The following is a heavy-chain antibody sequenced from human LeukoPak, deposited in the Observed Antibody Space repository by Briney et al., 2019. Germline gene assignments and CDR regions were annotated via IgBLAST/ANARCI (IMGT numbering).Heavy chain of an antibody. CDR3: ARVNYYGSGSYYNDDY. D-gene: IGHD3-10*01. CDR2: INPNSGGT. CDR1: GYTFTGYY. Sequence: ASVKVSCKASGYTFTGYYMHWVRQAPGQGLEWMGWINPNSGGTNYAQKLQGRVTMTTDTSTSTAYMELRSLRSDDTAVYYCARVNYYGSGSYYNDDYWGQGTLVTVSS. V-gene: IGHV1-2*02. J-gene: IGHJ4*02.